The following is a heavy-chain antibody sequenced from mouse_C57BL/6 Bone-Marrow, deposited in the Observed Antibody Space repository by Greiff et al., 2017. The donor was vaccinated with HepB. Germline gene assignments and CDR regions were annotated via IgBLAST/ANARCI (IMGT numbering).Heavy chain of an antibody. CDR3: ARQGYGSSFYAMDY. CDR1: GFSLTSYG. CDR2: IWSDGST. D-gene: IGHD1-1*01. J-gene: IGHJ4*01. Sequence: QVQLKQSGPGLVAPSQSLSITCTVSGFSLTSYGVHWVRQPPGKGLEWLVVIWSDGSTTYNSALKSRLSISQDNSKSQVFLKMNSLQTDDTAMYYCARQGYGSSFYAMDYWGQGTSVTVSS. V-gene: IGHV2-6-1*01.